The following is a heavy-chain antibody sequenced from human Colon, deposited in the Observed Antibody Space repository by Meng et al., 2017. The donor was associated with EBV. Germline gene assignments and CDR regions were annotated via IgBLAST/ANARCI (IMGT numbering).Heavy chain of an antibody. CDR1: VSSISSITR. CDR2: IDDSGST. J-gene: IGHJ4*02. V-gene: IGHV4-4*02. CDR3: ARGKQDAWELLAY. Sequence: QVRAQESRQDPAHPTGPLSRSLSVSVSSISSITRCTWVGHPPWKGLYWIGNIDDSGSTNYTPCLNSRISISLDKSKNHFSLKVNSVTAADTAVYYCARGKQDAWELLAYWGQGALVTVSS. D-gene: IGHD1-26*01.